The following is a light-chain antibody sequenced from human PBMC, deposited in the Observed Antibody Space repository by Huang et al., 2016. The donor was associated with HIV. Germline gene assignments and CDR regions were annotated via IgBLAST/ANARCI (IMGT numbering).Light chain of an antibody. CDR1: QSVSRY. CDR2: DAS. CDR3: QHRNNWPSYT. J-gene: IGKJ2*01. V-gene: IGKV3-11*01. Sequence: EIVLTQSPATLALSPGERVTLSCRASQSVSRYLAWYQQKPGQAPKLRRYDASNRATGIPARVSGSESGTDFTLTISSLEPEDVAVYYGQHRNNWPSYTFGQGTKVEIK.